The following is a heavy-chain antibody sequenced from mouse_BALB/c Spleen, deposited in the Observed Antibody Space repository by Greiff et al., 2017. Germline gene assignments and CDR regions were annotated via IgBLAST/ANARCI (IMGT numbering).Heavy chain of an antibody. V-gene: IGHV5-17*02. CDR3: ARSAFFGDAMDY. J-gene: IGHJ4*01. CDR1: GFTFSSFG. Sequence: EVMLVESGGGLVQPGGSRKLSCAASGFTFSSFGMHWVRQAPEKGLEWVAYISSGSSTIYYADTVKGRFTISRDNPKNTLFLQMTSLRSEDTAMYYCARSAFFGDAMDYWGQGTSVTVSS. CDR2: ISSGSSTI.